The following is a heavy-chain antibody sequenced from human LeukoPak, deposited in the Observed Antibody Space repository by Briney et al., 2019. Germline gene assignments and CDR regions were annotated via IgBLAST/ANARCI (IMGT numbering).Heavy chain of an antibody. Sequence: PSETLSLTCAVYGGSFRWYYWSWIRQPPGKGLEGIGEINHSGSTTYNPPPKSRVTISVDPSKNQFSLKLSSVAAAATAVYYCASLRPRTTAARPSRPPSGRGQRTLVTAS. CDR3: ASLRPRTTAARPSRPPSG. CDR2: INHSGST. CDR1: GGSFRWYY. J-gene: IGHJ4*02. V-gene: IGHV4-34*01. D-gene: IGHD6-6*01.